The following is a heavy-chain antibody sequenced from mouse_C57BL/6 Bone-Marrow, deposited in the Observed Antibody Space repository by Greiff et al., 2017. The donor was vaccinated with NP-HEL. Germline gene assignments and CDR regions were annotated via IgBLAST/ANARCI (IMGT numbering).Heavy chain of an antibody. V-gene: IGHV3-8*01. D-gene: IGHD1-1*01. CDR1: GYSITSDY. CDR2: ISYSGST. J-gene: IGHJ3*01. CDR3: ASGYGSSPWFAY. Sequence: EVKLEESGPGLAKPSQTLSLTCSVTGYSITSDYWNWIRKFPGNKLEYMGYISYSGSTYYNPSLKSRISITRETSKNQYYLQLNSVTTEDTATYYCASGYGSSPWFAYWGQGTLVTVSA.